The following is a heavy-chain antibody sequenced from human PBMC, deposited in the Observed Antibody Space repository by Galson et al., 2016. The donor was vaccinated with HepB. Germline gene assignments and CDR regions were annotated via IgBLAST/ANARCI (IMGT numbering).Heavy chain of an antibody. D-gene: IGHD6-13*01. CDR3: ASIAAAGYYYGMDV. Sequence: SLRISCAASGFTFRNYAMSWVRQAPGKGLEWVSAISGSGGSTYYADSVKGRFTISRDNSKNTLYLQMNSLRAEDTAVYHCASIAAAGYYYGMDVWGQGTTVTVSS. CDR1: GFTFRNYA. J-gene: IGHJ6*02. V-gene: IGHV3-23*01. CDR2: ISGSGGST.